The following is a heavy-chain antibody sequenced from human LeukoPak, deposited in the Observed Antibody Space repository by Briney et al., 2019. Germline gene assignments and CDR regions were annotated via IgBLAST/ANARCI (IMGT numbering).Heavy chain of an antibody. D-gene: IGHD6-6*01. Sequence: KCGESLKISCKGSGYRFTSYWIGWVRQMPGKGLEWIGIIYPGDSDTRYSPSFQGQVTISADKSISTAYLQWSSLKASDTAMYYCARDYLVYSSSAYYYYYGMDVWGQGTTVTVSS. J-gene: IGHJ6*02. CDR2: IYPGDSDT. V-gene: IGHV5-51*01. CDR1: GYRFTSYW. CDR3: ARDYLVYSSSAYYYYYGMDV.